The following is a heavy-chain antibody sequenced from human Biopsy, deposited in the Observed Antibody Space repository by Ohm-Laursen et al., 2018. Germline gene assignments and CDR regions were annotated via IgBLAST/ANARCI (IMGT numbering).Heavy chain of an antibody. CDR3: AREQHPYIDVLTDSFSYVPMDV. Sequence: SSVKVSCKASGGTFTTYGFNWVRQAPGQGLEWMGRVIPILGRPTYAQKFQGRVTITADTSTGTVFMDLSTLRSEDSALYYCAREQHPYIDVLTDSFSYVPMDVWGAGTTVTVSS. CDR1: GGTFTTYG. V-gene: IGHV1-69*04. J-gene: IGHJ6*04. CDR2: VIPILGRP. D-gene: IGHD3-9*01.